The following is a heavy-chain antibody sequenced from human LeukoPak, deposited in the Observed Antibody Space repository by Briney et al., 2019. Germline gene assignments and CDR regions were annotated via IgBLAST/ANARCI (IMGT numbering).Heavy chain of an antibody. J-gene: IGHJ4*02. V-gene: IGHV3-23*01. D-gene: IGHD2-15*01. CDR3: ARESRYCSGGRCYMSDY. Sequence: GGSLRLSCAASGFTFSSYAMSWVRQAPGKGLEWVSAISGSGGSTYYADSVKGRFTLSRDNAKNSLYLQMNSLRAEDTAVYYCARESRYCSGGRCYMSDYWGQGTLVTVSS. CDR2: ISGSGGST. CDR1: GFTFSSYA.